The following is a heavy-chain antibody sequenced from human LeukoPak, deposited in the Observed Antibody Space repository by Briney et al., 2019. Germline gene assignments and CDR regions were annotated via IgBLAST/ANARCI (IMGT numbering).Heavy chain of an antibody. V-gene: IGHV3-9*01. CDR3: ARASSYVLYDSSGSAVLFDY. Sequence: PGGSLRLSCAASGFTFDDYAMHWVRQAPGKGLEWVSGISWNSGSIDYADSVKGRFTISRDNAKNSLYLQMNSLRAEDTALYYCARASSYVLYDSSGSAVLFDYWGQGTLVTVSS. CDR2: ISWNSGSI. D-gene: IGHD3-22*01. CDR1: GFTFDDYA. J-gene: IGHJ4*02.